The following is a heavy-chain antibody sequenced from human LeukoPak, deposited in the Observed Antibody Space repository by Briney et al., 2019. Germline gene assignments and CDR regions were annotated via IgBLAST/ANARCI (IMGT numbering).Heavy chain of an antibody. Sequence: GGSLRLSCVASGFTFNNYAMSWVRQAPGRGLEWVSSMSGSGDKTYYADSVKGRFTISRDNSKNTLYLQINSLGAEDTAVYYCAKNVGYSGGWRFDYWGQGTLVTVSS. J-gene: IGHJ4*02. V-gene: IGHV3-23*01. CDR3: AKNVGYSGGWRFDY. D-gene: IGHD5-12*01. CDR2: MSGSGDKT. CDR1: GFTFNNYA.